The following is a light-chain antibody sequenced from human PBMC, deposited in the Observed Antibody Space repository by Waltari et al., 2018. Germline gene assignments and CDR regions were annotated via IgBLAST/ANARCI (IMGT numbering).Light chain of an antibody. CDR1: QTVLYSSKNY. CDR2: WAS. V-gene: IGKV4-1*01. Sequence: DIVMTQSPESLTVSLGERATVNCKSSQTVLYSSKNYLAWYQQKPGPPPKLLIYWASTRKSGVPDRFSGSGSGTEFTLTISSLQAEDVAVYYCQQYYSPPQTFGQGTKVQIK. J-gene: IGKJ1*01. CDR3: QQYYSPPQT.